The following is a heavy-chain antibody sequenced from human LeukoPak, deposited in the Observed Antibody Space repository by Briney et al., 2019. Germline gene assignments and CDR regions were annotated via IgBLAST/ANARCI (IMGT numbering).Heavy chain of an antibody. CDR3: ARGIRNYCSGGSCHPIGWFDP. CDR2: IYYSGSN. V-gene: IGHV4-59*01. D-gene: IGHD2-15*01. CDR1: GGSISIYY. Sequence: SETLSLTCSVSGGSISIYYWTWIRQIPGKGLEWLGYIYYSGSNNYNPSLKRRVTISVDTSKNQFSLKLSSVTAADTAVYYCARGIRNYCSGGSCHPIGWFDPWGQGTLVTVSS. J-gene: IGHJ5*02.